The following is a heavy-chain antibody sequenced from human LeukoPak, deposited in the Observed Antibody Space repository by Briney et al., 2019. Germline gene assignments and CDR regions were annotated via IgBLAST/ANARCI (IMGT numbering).Heavy chain of an antibody. J-gene: IGHJ6*03. CDR3: ARGFLRWNRNYYYYMDV. Sequence: SETLSLTCTVSGGSISIYYWSWIRQPPGKGLEWIGYIYYSGSTNYNPSLKSRVTISVDTSKNQFSLKLSSVTAADTAVYYRARGFLRWNRNYYYYMDVWGNGTTVTVSS. D-gene: IGHD1-1*01. V-gene: IGHV4-59*08. CDR2: IYYSGST. CDR1: GGSISIYY.